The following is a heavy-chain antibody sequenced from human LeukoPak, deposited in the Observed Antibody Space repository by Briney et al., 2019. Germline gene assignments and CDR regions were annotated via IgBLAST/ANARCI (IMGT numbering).Heavy chain of an antibody. CDR2: IIPIFGTA. Sequence: ASVKVSCKASGGTFRSYAISWVRQAPGQGLEWMGGIIPIFGTANYAQKFQGRVTITTDESTSTAYMELSSLRSEDTAVYYCARGPVVVPAGGYFDYWGQGTLVTVSS. V-gene: IGHV1-69*05. CDR3: ARGPVVVPAGGYFDY. D-gene: IGHD2-2*01. J-gene: IGHJ4*02. CDR1: GGTFRSYA.